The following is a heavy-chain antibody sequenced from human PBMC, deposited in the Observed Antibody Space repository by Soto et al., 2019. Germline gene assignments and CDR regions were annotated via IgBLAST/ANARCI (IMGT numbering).Heavy chain of an antibody. Sequence: QVQLVQSGAEVKKPGSSVKVSCKASGGTFSSYAISWVRQAPGQGLEWMGGIIPIFGTANYAQKFQGRVTITADESTSTAYMELSSLRSEDTAVYYCARVPYYDFWSGSTRTYYFDYWGQGNRVTVSS. J-gene: IGHJ4*02. D-gene: IGHD3-3*01. CDR2: IIPIFGTA. V-gene: IGHV1-69*01. CDR3: ARVPYYDFWSGSTRTYYFDY. CDR1: GGTFSSYA.